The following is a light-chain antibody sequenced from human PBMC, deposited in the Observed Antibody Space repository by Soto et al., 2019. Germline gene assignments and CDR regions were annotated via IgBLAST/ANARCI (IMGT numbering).Light chain of an antibody. V-gene: IGLV2-14*03. CDR3: SSYKGSSTLV. J-gene: IGLJ1*01. Sequence: QSVLTQPASVSGSPGQSITISCTGTSSDVGGYNYVSWYQQHPDKAPKLMLFDVSNLPSGVSNRFSGSKSGNTASLTISGLQAEDEADYYCSSYKGSSTLVFGTGTKVTVL. CDR2: DVS. CDR1: SSDVGGYNY.